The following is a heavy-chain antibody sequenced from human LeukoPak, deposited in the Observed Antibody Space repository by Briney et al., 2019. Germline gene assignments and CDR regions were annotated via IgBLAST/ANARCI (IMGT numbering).Heavy chain of an antibody. CDR2: ISSSSSYT. J-gene: IGHJ4*02. D-gene: IGHD4-17*01. Sequence: GGSLRLSCAASGFTFSDYYMSWIRQAPGKGLEWVSYISSSSSYTNYADSVKGRFTISRDNAKNSLYLQMNSLRAEDTAVYYCARGRDSDYAFDYWGQGTLVTVSS. CDR1: GFTFSDYY. V-gene: IGHV3-11*06. CDR3: ARGRDSDYAFDY.